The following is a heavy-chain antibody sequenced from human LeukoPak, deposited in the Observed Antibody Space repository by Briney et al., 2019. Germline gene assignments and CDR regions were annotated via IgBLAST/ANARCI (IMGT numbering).Heavy chain of an antibody. Sequence: RAGGSLRLSCAASGFTFSSYWMHWVRQAPGKGLVWVSRINSDGSSTSYADSVKGRFTISRDNAKNTLYLQMDSLRAEDTAMYYSARGTGSYYSLGYWGQGTLVTVSS. CDR2: INSDGSST. J-gene: IGHJ4*02. CDR3: ARGTGSYYSLGY. CDR1: GFTFSSYW. D-gene: IGHD1-26*01. V-gene: IGHV3-74*01.